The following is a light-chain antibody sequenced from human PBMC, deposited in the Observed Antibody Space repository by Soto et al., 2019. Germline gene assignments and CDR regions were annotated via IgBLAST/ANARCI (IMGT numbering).Light chain of an antibody. J-gene: IGLJ2*01. CDR3: SSYTNSRDVV. V-gene: IGLV2-14*01. CDR1: SSDVGGYNY. Sequence: QSVLTQPASVSGSPGQSITISCTGTSSDVGGYNYVSWYQQHPGKAPKLMIYDVTNRPSGVSNRFSGSKSGSTASLTISGLQAEDEADYYCSSYTNSRDVVFGGGTKLTVL. CDR2: DVT.